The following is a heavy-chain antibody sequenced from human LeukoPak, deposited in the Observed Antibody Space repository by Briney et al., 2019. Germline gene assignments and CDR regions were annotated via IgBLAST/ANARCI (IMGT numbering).Heavy chain of an antibody. Sequence: GESLKISCQGSEYSFSTYWIAWLRPMPGKGLEWMGIIYPSDSDTRYSPSFQGQVTISADKSIKTAYLQWSSLRASDTAMYYCARPDNYDIPPRYWGQGTLVTVSS. CDR2: IYPSDSDT. V-gene: IGHV5-51*01. J-gene: IGHJ4*02. CDR3: ARPDNYDIPPRY. D-gene: IGHD3-9*01. CDR1: EYSFSTYW.